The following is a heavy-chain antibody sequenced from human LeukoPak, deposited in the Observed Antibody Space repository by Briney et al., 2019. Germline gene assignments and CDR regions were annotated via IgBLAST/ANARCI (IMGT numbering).Heavy chain of an antibody. V-gene: IGHV3-74*01. CDR3: GRAYVVSGYDVGIDY. CDR2: ISTDGSST. J-gene: IGHJ4*02. Sequence: QPGGSLRLSCAASGFTFSSYWMHWVRQGPGKGLVWVSRISTDGSSTSYADSVKGRFTISRDNAKNTLYLQMNSLRAEDTAVYYCGRAYVVSGYDVGIDYWGQGTLVTVSS. CDR1: GFTFSSYW. D-gene: IGHD5-12*01.